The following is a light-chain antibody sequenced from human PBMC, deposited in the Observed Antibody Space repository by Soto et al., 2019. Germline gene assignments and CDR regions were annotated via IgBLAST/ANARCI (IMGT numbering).Light chain of an antibody. V-gene: IGLV2-14*01. CDR1: SGDIGSYTC. Sequence: QSALTQPASVSGSPGQSITISCTGTSGDIGSYTCVSWYQQYPGKAPKLLISEVTNRPSGVSNRFSGSKSGNTASLTISGHQAEDEAHYYCAAWDDSLNALFGTGTKLTVL. CDR3: AAWDDSLNAL. CDR2: EVT. J-gene: IGLJ1*01.